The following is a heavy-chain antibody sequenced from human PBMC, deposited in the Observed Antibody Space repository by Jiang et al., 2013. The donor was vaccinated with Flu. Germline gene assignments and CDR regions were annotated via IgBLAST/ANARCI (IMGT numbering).Heavy chain of an antibody. CDR1: GGTFSSYA. CDR3: ARNDGIAAAGFWFDP. CDR2: IIPILGIA. J-gene: IGHJ5*02. D-gene: IGHD6-13*01. V-gene: IGHV1-69*04. Sequence: GAEVKKPGSSVKVSCKASGGTFSSYAISWVRQAPGQGLEWMGRIIPILGIANYAQKFQGRVTITADKSTSTAYMELSSLRSEDTAVYYCARNDGIAAAGFWFDPWAREPWSPSP.